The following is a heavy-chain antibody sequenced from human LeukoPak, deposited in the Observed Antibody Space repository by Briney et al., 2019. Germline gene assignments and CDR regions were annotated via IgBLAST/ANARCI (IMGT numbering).Heavy chain of an antibody. CDR1: GFTFSSYS. Sequence: GGSLRLSCAASGFTFSSYSMNWVRQAPGKGLEWVSSISSSSSYIYYADSVKGRFTISRDNARNSLFLQMNSLRAEDTAVYYCVREYCSGGSCSDAFDIWGQGTMVTVSS. V-gene: IGHV3-21*01. CDR3: VREYCSGGSCSDAFDI. D-gene: IGHD2-15*01. CDR2: ISSSSSYI. J-gene: IGHJ3*02.